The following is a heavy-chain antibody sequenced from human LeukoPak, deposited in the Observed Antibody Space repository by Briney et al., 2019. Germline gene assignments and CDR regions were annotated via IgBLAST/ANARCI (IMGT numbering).Heavy chain of an antibody. V-gene: IGHV4-61*01. Sequence: SETLSLTCTVSGGSVSSGSYYWSWIRQPPGKGLEWFGYIYYSGSTNYNPSLKSRVTISVDTSKNQLSLKLSSVTAADTAVYYCARDRGGYSGYDYYFDYWGQGSLVTVSS. D-gene: IGHD5-12*01. CDR1: GGSVSSGSYY. CDR2: IYYSGST. CDR3: ARDRGGYSGYDYYFDY. J-gene: IGHJ4*02.